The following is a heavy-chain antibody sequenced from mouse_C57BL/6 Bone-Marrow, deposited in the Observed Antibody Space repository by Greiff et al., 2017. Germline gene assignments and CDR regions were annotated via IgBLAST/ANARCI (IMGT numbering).Heavy chain of an antibody. CDR3: ARCEYGSSDDYCDY. V-gene: IGHV1-82*01. D-gene: IGHD1-1*02. CDR2: IYPGDGDT. Sequence: VQLQQSGPELVKPGASVKISCKASGYAFSSYWMNWVKQRPGKGLEWIGRIYPGDGDTNYNGKFKGKATLTADKSSSTAYMQLSSLTSEDSAVYFCARCEYGSSDDYCDYWGQGTTLTVSS. CDR1: GYAFSSYW. J-gene: IGHJ2*01.